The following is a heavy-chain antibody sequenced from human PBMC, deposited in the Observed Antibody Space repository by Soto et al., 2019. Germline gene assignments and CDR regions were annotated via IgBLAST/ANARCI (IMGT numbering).Heavy chain of an antibody. V-gene: IGHV3-23*01. D-gene: IGHD6-13*01. CDR1: GFTFTSYA. Sequence: GGSLRLSCAASGFTFTSYAMNWVRLAPGKGLEWVSAISGTGYNTYYAASVKGRFTISRDNTKNTFYLKMNSLRAEDTAFFYCAKGGFSSSWSPTYFDNWGQGTLFTFS. J-gene: IGHJ4*02. CDR3: AKGGFSSSWSPTYFDN. CDR2: ISGTGYNT.